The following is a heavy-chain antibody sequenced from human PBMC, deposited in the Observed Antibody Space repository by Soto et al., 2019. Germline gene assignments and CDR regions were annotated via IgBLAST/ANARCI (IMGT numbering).Heavy chain of an antibody. D-gene: IGHD3-3*01. CDR1: GGIFKNFD. CDR2: IIPLFNAT. Sequence: ASVKVSCKTSGGIFKNFDIGWVRQSPGQGLEWMGEIIPLFNATNYAQKFRGRVTVTADESTRTAYMELTRLTYDDTAVYYCAKVAKSGVVVEYFDSWGQGALVTVSS. CDR3: AKVAKSGVVVEYFDS. J-gene: IGHJ4*02. V-gene: IGHV1-69*13.